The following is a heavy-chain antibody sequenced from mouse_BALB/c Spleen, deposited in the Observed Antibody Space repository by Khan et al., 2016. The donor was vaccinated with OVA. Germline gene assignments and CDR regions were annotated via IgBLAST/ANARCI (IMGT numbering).Heavy chain of an antibody. Sequence: LQESGPGLVAPSQSLSITCTVSGFSLNSYGVHWVRQPPGKGLEWLGVIWAGGSTNHNSALMSRLSISKDNSKSQVFLKMNSLQTDDTAMYYCARAFYYGAWFAYWGQGTLVTVSA. V-gene: IGHV2-9*02. CDR2: IWAGGST. D-gene: IGHD1-1*01. J-gene: IGHJ3*01. CDR3: ARAFYYGAWFAY. CDR1: GFSLNSYG.